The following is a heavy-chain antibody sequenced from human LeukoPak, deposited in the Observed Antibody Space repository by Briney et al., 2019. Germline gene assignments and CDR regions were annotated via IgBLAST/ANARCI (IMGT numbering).Heavy chain of an antibody. CDR2: MNPNSGNT. J-gene: IGHJ4*02. CDR1: GYTFTSYD. V-gene: IGHV1-8*01. CDR3: ARGGSRFLEWLSVGGFDY. D-gene: IGHD3-3*01. Sequence: ASVKVSCKASGYTFTSYDINWVRQATGQGLEWMGWMNPNSGNTGYAQKFQGRVTMTRNTSISTAYMELSSLRSEDTAVYYCARGGSRFLEWLSVGGFDYWGQGTLVTVSS.